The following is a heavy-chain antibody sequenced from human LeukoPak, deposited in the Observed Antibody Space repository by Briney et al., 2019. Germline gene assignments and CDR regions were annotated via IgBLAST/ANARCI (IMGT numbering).Heavy chain of an antibody. V-gene: IGHV1-8*01. CDR3: ARGTPAGTWWGDSDNGFDI. CDR1: GYTFTSYD. CDR2: MNPNSDNT. J-gene: IGHJ3*02. Sequence: SVKVSCKASGYTFTSYDINWVRQATGQGLEWMGWMNPNSDNTGYTQKFQGRVTMTRDTSISTSYMELSSLRSEDTAVYYCARGTPAGTWWGDSDNGFDIWGQGTMVTVSS. D-gene: IGHD1/OR15-1a*01.